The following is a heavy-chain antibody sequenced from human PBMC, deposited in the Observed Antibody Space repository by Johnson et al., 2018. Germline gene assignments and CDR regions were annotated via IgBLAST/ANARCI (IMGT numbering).Heavy chain of an antibody. Sequence: QVQLVQSGAEVKKPGASXKVSCKASGYTFTSYAINWVRQAPGQGLEWMGGIIPIFGTAKYAQKFQGRVTITADESTDTAYMELSSLRSEDTALYYCARDSGGSYYGDFQHWGQGTLVTVSS. D-gene: IGHD1-26*01. CDR1: GYTFTSYA. CDR2: IIPIFGTA. CDR3: ARDSGGSYYGDFQH. V-gene: IGHV1-69*01. J-gene: IGHJ1*01.